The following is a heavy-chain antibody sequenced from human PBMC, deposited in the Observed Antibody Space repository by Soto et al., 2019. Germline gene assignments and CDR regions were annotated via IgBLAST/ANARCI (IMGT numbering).Heavy chain of an antibody. CDR3: AKDQTQLWYGMDV. J-gene: IGHJ6*02. V-gene: IGHV3-30*18. CDR2: ISYDGSNK. Sequence: QPGGSLRLSCAAAGFTFSSYGMHWVRQAPGKGLEWVAVISYDGSNKYYADSVKGRFTISRDNSKNTLYLQMNSLRAEDTAVYYCAKDQTQLWYGMDVWGQGTTVTVSS. CDR1: GFTFSSYG. D-gene: IGHD5-18*01.